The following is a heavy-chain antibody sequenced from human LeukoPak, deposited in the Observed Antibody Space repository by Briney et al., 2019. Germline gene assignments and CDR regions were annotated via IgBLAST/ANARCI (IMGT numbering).Heavy chain of an antibody. CDR1: GGSFSGYY. V-gene: IGHV4-34*01. Sequence: PSETLSLTCAVYGGSFSGYYWSWIRQPPGKGLEWIGEINHSGSTNYNPSLKSRVTISVDTSKNQFSLKLSSVTAADTAVYYCARLLITMIVVAHAFDIWGQGTMVTVSS. J-gene: IGHJ3*02. CDR2: INHSGST. D-gene: IGHD3-22*01. CDR3: ARLLITMIVVAHAFDI.